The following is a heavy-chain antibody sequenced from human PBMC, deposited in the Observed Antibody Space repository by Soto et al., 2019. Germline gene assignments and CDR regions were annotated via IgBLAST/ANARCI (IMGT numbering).Heavy chain of an antibody. CDR3: GTRPGGGGY. D-gene: IGHD3-10*01. J-gene: IGHJ4*02. CDR2: IYSGGYT. CDR1: GFTVSNNY. Sequence: EVQLVESGGGLSQRGGSLRLSCAVSGFTVSNNYMSWVRQAPGKGLEGVSVIYSGGYTAYGDSVKGRFTISRDNSKNTPYSQMKSLGAGDRAGFSRGTRPGGGGYSGQGTLVTVSS. V-gene: IGHV3-53*01.